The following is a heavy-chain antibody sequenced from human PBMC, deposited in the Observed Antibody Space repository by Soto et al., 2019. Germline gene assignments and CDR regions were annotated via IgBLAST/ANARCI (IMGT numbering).Heavy chain of an antibody. CDR2: ISAYNGNT. D-gene: IGHD6-13*01. J-gene: IGHJ4*02. CDR3: AREGAAAGSFDY. CDR1: GYTFTSYG. V-gene: IGHV1-18*01. Sequence: ASVTVSCKASGYTFTSYGISWVRQAPGQGLEWMGWISAYNGNTNYAQKLQGRVTMTTDTSPSTAYMELMSLRSDDTAVYYCAREGAAAGSFDYWGQGTLVTVSS.